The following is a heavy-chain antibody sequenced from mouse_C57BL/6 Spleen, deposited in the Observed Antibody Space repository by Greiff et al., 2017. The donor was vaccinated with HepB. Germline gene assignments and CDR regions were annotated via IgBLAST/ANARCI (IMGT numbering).Heavy chain of an antibody. Sequence: VQLQQPGAELVKPGASVKMSCKASGYTFTSYWITWVKQRPGQGLEWIGDIYPGSGSTNYNEKFKSKATLTVDTSSSTAYMQLRRLTSEGSAVYYCARGGYYGGDYWGQGTSVTVSS. CDR2: IYPGSGST. D-gene: IGHD1-1*02. CDR1: GYTFTSYW. CDR3: ARGGYYGGDY. V-gene: IGHV1-55*01. J-gene: IGHJ4*01.